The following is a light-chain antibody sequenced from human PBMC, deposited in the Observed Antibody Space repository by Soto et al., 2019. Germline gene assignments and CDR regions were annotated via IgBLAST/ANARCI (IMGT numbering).Light chain of an antibody. V-gene: IGLV1-47*01. CDR3: STWDDSLPGIVV. CDR2: RNN. J-gene: IGLJ2*01. Sequence: QSVLTQPPSASGTPGQTVTISCSGSNSNIGSNYVCWYQQLPGTAPKLLIYRNNHRPSGAPDRFSGSKSGTSACLAISGLRSEDEADYYCSTWDDSLPGIVVFGGGTKLTVL. CDR1: NSNIGSNY.